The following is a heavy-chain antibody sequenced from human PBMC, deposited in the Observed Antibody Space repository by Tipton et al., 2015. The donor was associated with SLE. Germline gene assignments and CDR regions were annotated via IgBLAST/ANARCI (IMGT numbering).Heavy chain of an antibody. CDR1: GDSINSYH. V-gene: IGHV4-59*12. J-gene: IGHJ4*02. Sequence: LRLSCSLSGDSINSYHWSWTRQPPGRGLEWIGYLHYGGSTDYNPSLKSRVTISVDRTKNQVSLKLSSVTAADTALYYCARDVEDLCLLDYWGQGTLVTVSS. CDR3: ARDVEDLCLLDY. CDR2: LHYGGST. D-gene: IGHD2-15*01.